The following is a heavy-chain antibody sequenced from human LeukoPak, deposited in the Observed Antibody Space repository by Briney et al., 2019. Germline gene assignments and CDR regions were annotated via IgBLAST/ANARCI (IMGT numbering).Heavy chain of an antibody. CDR2: IHSDGAT. CDR3: ASTSIIRGYDHDQYY. J-gene: IGHJ4*02. Sequence: GGSLRLSCAASGFTLSSNYMSWVRQAPGKGLEWVSVIHSDGATHYADSVKGRFTISRDTSKNTLYLQMNSLRAEDTAVYYCASTSIIRGYDHDQYYWGQGTLVTVSS. V-gene: IGHV3-53*01. CDR1: GFTLSSNY. D-gene: IGHD5-12*01.